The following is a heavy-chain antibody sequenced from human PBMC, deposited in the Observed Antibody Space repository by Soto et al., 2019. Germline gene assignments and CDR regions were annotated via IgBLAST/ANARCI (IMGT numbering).Heavy chain of an antibody. V-gene: IGHV4-31*03. CDR2: NYYSGIT. D-gene: IGHD6-6*01. CDR3: ARGSSIAGLYYGMDV. CDR1: GVSISSGAYY. J-gene: IGHJ6*02. Sequence: SDTLSLTCTVSGVSISSGAYYWTWIRQHPGKGLEWIGYNYYSGITYYNPSLKSRVTISLDTSKNQFSLKLSSVTAADTAVYYCARGSSIAGLYYGMDVWGQGTSVTVSS.